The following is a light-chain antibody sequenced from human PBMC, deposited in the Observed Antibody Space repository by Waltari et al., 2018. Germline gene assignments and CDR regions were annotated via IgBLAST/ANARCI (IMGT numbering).Light chain of an antibody. V-gene: IGLV8-61*01. CDR3: VIYMGNGISV. J-gene: IGLJ2*01. CDR1: SGPVSTNSY. CDR2: NTN. Sequence: QTVVTQEPSVSVSPGGTATPTCGLSSGPVSTNSYPSWYQQTPGQAPRTLIYNTNTRSSGVPDRFSGSILGNKAALTITGARADDECDYYCVIYMGNGISVFGGGTKLTVL.